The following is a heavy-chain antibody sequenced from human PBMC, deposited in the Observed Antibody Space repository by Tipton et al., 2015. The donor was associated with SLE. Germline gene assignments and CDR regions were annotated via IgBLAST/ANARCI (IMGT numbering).Heavy chain of an antibody. CDR1: GASISSSY. Sequence: TLSLTCTVSGASISSSYWSWIRQPPGKGLEWIGYIYYSGITYYSPSLKSRVTISLDTSRHQFFLKLSSATAADTAVYYCARGSGYTSVFGAFDIWGQGTMVSVSS. CDR3: ARGSGYTSVFGAFDI. CDR2: IYYSGIT. J-gene: IGHJ3*02. D-gene: IGHD5-18*01. V-gene: IGHV4-59*01.